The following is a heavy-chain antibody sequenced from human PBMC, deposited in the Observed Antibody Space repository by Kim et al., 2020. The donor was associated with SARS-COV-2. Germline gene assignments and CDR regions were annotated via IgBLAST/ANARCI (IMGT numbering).Heavy chain of an antibody. Sequence: GGSLRLSCAASGFTFSSCSMNWVRQAPGKGLEWGSYISESGDSIYYADSVRGRFTISRDNGKGSLYLQMNSLRDEDTAVYYCAKDLVGVRWFDYWGQG. D-gene: IGHD2-8*01. CDR3: AKDLVGVRWFDY. CDR2: ISESGDSI. V-gene: IGHV3-48*02. J-gene: IGHJ4*02. CDR1: GFTFSSCS.